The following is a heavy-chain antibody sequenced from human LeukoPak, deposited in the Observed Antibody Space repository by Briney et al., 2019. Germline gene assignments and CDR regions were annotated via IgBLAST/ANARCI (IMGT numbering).Heavy chain of an antibody. CDR2: ITGRGSSA. CDR3: ARDYGDYGLDY. CDR1: GFSFSNFG. D-gene: IGHD4-17*01. J-gene: IGHJ4*02. V-gene: IGHV3-23*01. Sequence: GGSLRLSCAASGFSFSNFGMNWVRQGLGKGLEWVSSITGRGSSAYYADSVKGRFTISRDNSKSTLYLQMNSLRGDDTAVYYCARDYGDYGLDYWGQGALVTVAS.